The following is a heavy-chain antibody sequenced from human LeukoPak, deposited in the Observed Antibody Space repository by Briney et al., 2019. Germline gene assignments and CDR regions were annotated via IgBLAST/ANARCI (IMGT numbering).Heavy chain of an antibody. CDR2: IYYSGST. Sequence: SETLSLTCAVYGGSFSGYYWSWIRQPPGKGLEWIGYIYYSGSTNYNPSLKSRVTISVDTSKNQFSLKLSSVTAADTAVYYCARVSRGIGSGYYYFDYWGQGTLVTVSS. J-gene: IGHJ4*02. CDR1: GGSFSGYY. V-gene: IGHV4-59*01. CDR3: ARVSRGIGSGYYYFDY. D-gene: IGHD3-22*01.